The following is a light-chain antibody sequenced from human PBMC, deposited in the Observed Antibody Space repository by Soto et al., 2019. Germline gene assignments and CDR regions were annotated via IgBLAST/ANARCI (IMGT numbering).Light chain of an antibody. CDR3: QQYGSKPWT. Sequence: EIGLTQSPGTLSLFLGGRATLSCRASQSVKNNYLAWYQQKPGQAPRLLLFGASNRATDISDRFSGSGSGTDFTLTIRRLEPEDFAVYYCQQYGSKPWTFGQGTEVEVK. CDR2: GAS. CDR1: QSVKNNY. J-gene: IGKJ1*01. V-gene: IGKV3-20*01.